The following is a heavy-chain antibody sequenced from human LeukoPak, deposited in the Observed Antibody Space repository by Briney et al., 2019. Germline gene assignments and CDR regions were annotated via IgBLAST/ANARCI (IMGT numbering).Heavy chain of an antibody. Sequence: GGSLRLSCAVSGFTFRSYAMNWVRQAPGKGLEWVSGISGSGDTTYYADSVKGRFTISRDNSKNTLFLQMNSLRAEDTAVYYCAKDGYGSGSYYSFDYWGQGTLVTVSS. J-gene: IGHJ4*02. V-gene: IGHV3-23*01. CDR1: GFTFRSYA. CDR2: ISGSGDTT. D-gene: IGHD3-10*01. CDR3: AKDGYGSGSYYSFDY.